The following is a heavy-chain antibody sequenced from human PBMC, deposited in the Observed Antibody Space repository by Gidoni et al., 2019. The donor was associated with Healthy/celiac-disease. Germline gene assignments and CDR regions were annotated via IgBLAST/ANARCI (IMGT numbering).Heavy chain of an antibody. CDR3: ARGKDCSGGSCYPYYYFDY. V-gene: IGHV1-69*04. CDR2: IIPILGIA. CDR1: GGTFSRYP. D-gene: IGHD2-15*01. Sequence: QVQLVQSGAEVKHPGSSVKVSCKASGGTFSRYPISWVRQAPGQGPEWMGRIIPILGIANYTQKFQGRVTITADKSTSTAYMELSSLRSEDTAVYYCARGKDCSGGSCYPYYYFDYWGQGTLVTVSS. J-gene: IGHJ4*02.